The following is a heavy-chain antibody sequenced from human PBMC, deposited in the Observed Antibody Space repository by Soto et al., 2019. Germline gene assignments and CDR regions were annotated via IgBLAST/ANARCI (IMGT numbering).Heavy chain of an antibody. J-gene: IGHJ3*02. CDR1: GYSFTSYW. CDR2: IYPGDSDT. Sequence: GASLKISCKGSGYSFTSYWIGWVRQMPGKGLEWMGIIYPGDSDTRYSSSFQGQVTISADKSISTAYLQWSSLKASDTAMYYCARGGGAVAGTRDAFDIWGQGTMVTVSS. CDR3: ARGGGAVAGTRDAFDI. V-gene: IGHV5-51*01. D-gene: IGHD6-19*01.